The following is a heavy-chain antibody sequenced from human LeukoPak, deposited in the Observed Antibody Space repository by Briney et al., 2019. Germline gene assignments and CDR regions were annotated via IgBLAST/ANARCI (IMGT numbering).Heavy chain of an antibody. V-gene: IGHV3-53*01. J-gene: IGHJ4*02. Sequence: PGGSLRLSCAASGFTVSSNYMTWVRQAPGKGLEWVSVIYSGGITYYADSVKGRFTISRDNSKNTLYLQMNSLRAEDTAVYYCAKGGIAAAGTSFYFDYWGQGTLVTVSS. CDR3: AKGGIAAAGTSFYFDY. CDR1: GFTVSSNY. D-gene: IGHD6-13*01. CDR2: IYSGGIT.